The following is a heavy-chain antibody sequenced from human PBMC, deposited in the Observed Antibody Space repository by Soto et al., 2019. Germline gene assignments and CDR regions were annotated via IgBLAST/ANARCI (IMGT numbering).Heavy chain of an antibody. CDR1: GFSFNEAW. J-gene: IGHJ6*02. D-gene: IGHD2-15*01. V-gene: IGHV3-15*07. CDR2: TKTSAGGGAT. CDR3: TTGSVEGI. Sequence: EVQLVESAGGLVKPGGSLRLSCVASGFSFNEAWMNWVRQAPGEGLEWVGRTKTSAGGGATDYAAPVQGRFTISRDDSKNALYLHMNSLRIEDTAIYYCTTGSVEGIWGQGTTVTVSS.